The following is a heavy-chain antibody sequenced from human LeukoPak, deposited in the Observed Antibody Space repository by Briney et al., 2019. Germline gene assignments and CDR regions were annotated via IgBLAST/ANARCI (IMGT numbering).Heavy chain of an antibody. V-gene: IGHV4-59*01. CDR3: AREDPQTTVPEGMDV. CDR2: ISYSGTT. J-gene: IGHJ6*02. CDR1: GRSISYYY. D-gene: IGHD4-17*01. Sequence: SDTLSLICSVSGRSISYYYWSWIRQSSGKGLEWIGYISYSGTTNYNPSLKSRVTISVDTSKNQFSLQLRSVTAADTAVYYCAREDPQTTVPEGMDVWGQGATVTVSS.